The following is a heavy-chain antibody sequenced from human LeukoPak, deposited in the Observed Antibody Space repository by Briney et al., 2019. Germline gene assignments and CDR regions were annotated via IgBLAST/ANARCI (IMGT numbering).Heavy chain of an antibody. CDR3: ARGDYGGDNWFDP. V-gene: IGHV3-66*01. J-gene: IGHJ5*02. CDR1: GFTVSSNY. D-gene: IGHD4-17*01. Sequence: PGGSLRLSCAASGFTVSSNYMSWVRQAPGKGLEWVSVIYSGGSTYYADSVKGRFTISRDNSKNTLYLQMNSLRAEDTAVYYCARGDYGGDNWFDPWGQGTLVTVSS. CDR2: IYSGGST.